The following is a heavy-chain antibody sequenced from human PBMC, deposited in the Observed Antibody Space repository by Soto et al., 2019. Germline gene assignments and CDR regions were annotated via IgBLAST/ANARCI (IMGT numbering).Heavy chain of an antibody. CDR1: GFSLSTSGEG. D-gene: IGHD2-15*01. Sequence: SGPTLVNPTQTLTLTCTFSGFSLSTSGEGVGWIRQPPGKALEWLALVYWDDDKRYSPSLKSRLTITKDTSKNQVVLTMTNMDPVDTAVYYCARCSGGNCYRPSDYWGQGTLDTVSS. J-gene: IGHJ4*02. V-gene: IGHV2-5*02. CDR2: VYWDDDK. CDR3: ARCSGGNCYRPSDY.